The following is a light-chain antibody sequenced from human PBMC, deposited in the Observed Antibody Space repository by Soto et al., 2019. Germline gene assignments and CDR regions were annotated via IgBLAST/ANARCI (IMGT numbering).Light chain of an antibody. CDR2: YDD. Sequence: QSVLTQPPSVSEAPRQRVTISCSGSSSNIGNNAVNWYQQLPGKAPKLLIYYDDLLPSGVSDRFSGSKSGTSASLAISGLQSEDVADYYCAAWDDSLNGLVFGTGTKVTVL. J-gene: IGLJ1*01. V-gene: IGLV1-36*01. CDR1: SSNIGNNA. CDR3: AAWDDSLNGLV.